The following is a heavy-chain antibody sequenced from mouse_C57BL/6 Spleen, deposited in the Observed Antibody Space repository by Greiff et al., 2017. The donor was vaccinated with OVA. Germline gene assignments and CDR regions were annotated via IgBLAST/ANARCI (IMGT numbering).Heavy chain of an antibody. Sequence: QVQLKESGPELVKPGASVKISCKASGYAFSSSWMNWVKQRPGKGLEWIGRIYPGDGDTNYNGKFKGKATLTADKSSSTAYMQLSSLTSEDSAVYFCARVGAQAFFDYWGQGTTLTVSS. D-gene: IGHD3-2*02. J-gene: IGHJ2*01. V-gene: IGHV1-82*01. CDR1: GYAFSSSW. CDR3: ARVGAQAFFDY. CDR2: IYPGDGDT.